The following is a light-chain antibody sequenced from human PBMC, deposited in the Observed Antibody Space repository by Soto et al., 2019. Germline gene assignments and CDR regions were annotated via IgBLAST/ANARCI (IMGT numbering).Light chain of an antibody. CDR3: SSYAGNYTWV. J-gene: IGLJ3*02. Sequence: QSALTQPPSASGSPGQSVTISCTGTSSDVGSYNYVSWYQQHPGKAPKLIIHEVSKRPSGVSDRFSGSKSGNTASLTVSGLQADDEADYYCSSYAGNYTWVFGGGTKLTVL. CDR2: EVS. CDR1: SSDVGSYNY. V-gene: IGLV2-8*01.